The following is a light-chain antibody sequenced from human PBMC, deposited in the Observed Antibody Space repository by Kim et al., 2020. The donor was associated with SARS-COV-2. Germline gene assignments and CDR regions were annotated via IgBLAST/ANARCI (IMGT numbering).Light chain of an antibody. CDR2: GAS. J-gene: IGKJ2*01. CDR1: QTISSN. V-gene: IGKV3-15*01. Sequence: SPGERVTLSCRASQTISSNLAWYQQKPGQSPRLLIYGASTRATGIPDRFSGSGSGTEFTLTISSLRSEDVAVYFCQQYNNWPPDYTFGQGTKLEI. CDR3: QQYNNWPPDYT.